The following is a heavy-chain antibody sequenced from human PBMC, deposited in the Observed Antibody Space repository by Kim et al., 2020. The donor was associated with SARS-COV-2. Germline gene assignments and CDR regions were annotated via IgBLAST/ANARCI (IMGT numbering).Heavy chain of an antibody. Sequence: YYNPSLKSRVTLSVDTSKNQFSLKLSSVTAADTAVYYCARDLGGYDYFDYWGQGTLVTVSS. CDR3: ARDLGGYDYFDY. V-gene: IGHV4-39*07. D-gene: IGHD5-12*01. J-gene: IGHJ4*02.